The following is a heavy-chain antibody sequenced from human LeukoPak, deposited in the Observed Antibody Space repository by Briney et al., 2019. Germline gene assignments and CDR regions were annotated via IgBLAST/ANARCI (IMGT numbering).Heavy chain of an antibody. V-gene: IGHV1-8*01. Sequence: GASVKVSCKASGYTFTSYDINWVRQATGQGLEWMGWMNPNSGNTGYAQKFQGRVTTTRNTSISTAYMELSSLRSEDTALYYFARVAVGGVVADFDYSGRGALVTASS. D-gene: IGHD3-16*02. CDR2: MNPNSGNT. J-gene: IGHJ4*01. CDR1: GYTFTSYD. CDR3: ARVAVGGVVADFDY.